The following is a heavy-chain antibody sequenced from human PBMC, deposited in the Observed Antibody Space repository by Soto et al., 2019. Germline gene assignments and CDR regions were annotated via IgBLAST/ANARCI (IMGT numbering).Heavy chain of an antibody. V-gene: IGHV1-18*04. J-gene: IGHJ6*02. CDR3: ARGPGTTALDA. Sequence: QVQLLQSGAAVKKPGASGKVSCKASGYKFTTYGITWVRQPPGQGLEWLGGIGAYNGNTDYAQNLKDRATMTTETSTSTAYLEVRSLTSDDTAVYFCARGPGTTALDAWGQGTTVTVSS. D-gene: IGHD4-17*01. CDR2: IGAYNGNT. CDR1: GYKFTTYG.